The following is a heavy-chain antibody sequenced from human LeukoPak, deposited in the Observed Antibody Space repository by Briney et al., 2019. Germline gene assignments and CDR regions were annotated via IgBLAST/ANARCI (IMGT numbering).Heavy chain of an antibody. J-gene: IGHJ4*02. Sequence: ASVEVSCKASGGTFSSYAISWVRQAPGQGLEWMGGIIPIFGTANYAQKFQGRVTITADESTSTAYMELSSLRSEDTAVYYCARAQGDYEPYYFDYWGQGTLVTVSS. CDR2: IIPIFGTA. CDR1: GGTFSSYA. D-gene: IGHD4-17*01. CDR3: ARAQGDYEPYYFDY. V-gene: IGHV1-69*13.